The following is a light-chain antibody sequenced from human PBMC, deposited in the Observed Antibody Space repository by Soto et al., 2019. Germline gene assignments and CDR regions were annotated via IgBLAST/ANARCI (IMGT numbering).Light chain of an antibody. Sequence: LVLTQSPATLSLSPGERATLSCRASQRINSNLAWYQQKPGLGPRLLIYGPSNRATGVPARFSGSGSGTDFTLTISGLEPEDSAVYYCQQRDNSFTFGQGTRLEIK. CDR2: GPS. CDR3: QQRDNSFT. V-gene: IGKV3-11*01. J-gene: IGKJ5*01. CDR1: QRINSN.